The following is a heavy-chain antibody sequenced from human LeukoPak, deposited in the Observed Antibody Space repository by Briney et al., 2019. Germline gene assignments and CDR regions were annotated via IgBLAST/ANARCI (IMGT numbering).Heavy chain of an antibody. V-gene: IGHV3-30*03. CDR3: ARARNNYDESGYSALDH. Sequence: GTSLRLSCAASGFTFTNYGMHWVRQAPGKGLEWVALITYDGYYKYYSDSVKGRFTISSDTSKNTLYLQMNSLRAEDTAMFYCARARNNYDESGYSALDHWGQGTLVTVSS. CDR2: ITYDGYYK. J-gene: IGHJ4*02. D-gene: IGHD3-3*01. CDR1: GFTFTNYG.